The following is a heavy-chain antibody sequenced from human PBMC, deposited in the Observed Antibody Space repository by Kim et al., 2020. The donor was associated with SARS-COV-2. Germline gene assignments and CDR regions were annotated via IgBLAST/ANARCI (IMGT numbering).Heavy chain of an antibody. CDR2: ISFDGKVK. CDR3: AKELTPRISHANDE. V-gene: IGHV3-30*18. Sequence: GGSLRLSCAASGFTFSSFGMHWVRQAPGKGLEWVTVISFDGKVKYYADSVKGRFSISRDNSENTMYLQMNSLRVEDTAVYFCAKELTPRISHANDEWGQGTLVSVSS. J-gene: IGHJ4*02. CDR1: GFTFSSFG. D-gene: IGHD3-9*01.